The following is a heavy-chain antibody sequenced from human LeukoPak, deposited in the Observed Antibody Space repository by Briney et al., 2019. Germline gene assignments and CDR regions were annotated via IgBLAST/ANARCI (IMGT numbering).Heavy chain of an antibody. V-gene: IGHV3-23*01. CDR2: ISGSGGST. Sequence: GGSLRLSCAASGFTFSRYAMSWVRQAPGKGLEWVSDISGSGGSTYYADSVKGRFTISRDNSKNTLYLQMNRLRAEDTAVYYCASATGYGDYAKWHPYYFDYWGQGTLVTVSS. D-gene: IGHD4-17*01. CDR3: ASATGYGDYAKWHPYYFDY. CDR1: GFTFSRYA. J-gene: IGHJ4*02.